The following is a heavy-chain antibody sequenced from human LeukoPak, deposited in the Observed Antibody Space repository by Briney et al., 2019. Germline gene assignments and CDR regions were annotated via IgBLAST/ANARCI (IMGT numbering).Heavy chain of an antibody. J-gene: IGHJ6*03. CDR1: GFTFSSYW. Sequence: GGSLRLSCAASGFTFSSYWMSWVRQAPGKGVEWVANIKQDGSEKYYVDSVKGRFTISRDNAKNSLYLQMNSLRAEDTAVYYCARAPWYDFWSGYWGYMDVWGKGTTVTVSS. CDR2: IKQDGSEK. V-gene: IGHV3-7*01. CDR3: ARAPWYDFWSGYWGYMDV. D-gene: IGHD3-3*01.